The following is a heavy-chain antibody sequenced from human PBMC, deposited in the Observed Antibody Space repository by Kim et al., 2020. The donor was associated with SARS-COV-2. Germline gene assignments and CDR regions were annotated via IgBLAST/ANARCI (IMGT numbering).Heavy chain of an antibody. Sequence: GGSLRLSCAASGFTFSSYSMNWVRQAPGKGLEWVSSISSSSSYIYYADSVKGRFTISRDNAKNSLYLQMNSLRAEDTAVYYCARDHCSSTSCYLPFHSPLYYYGMDVWGQGTTVTVSS. CDR3: ARDHCSSTSCYLPFHSPLYYYGMDV. V-gene: IGHV3-21*01. CDR2: ISSSSSYI. CDR1: GFTFSSYS. J-gene: IGHJ6*02. D-gene: IGHD2-2*01.